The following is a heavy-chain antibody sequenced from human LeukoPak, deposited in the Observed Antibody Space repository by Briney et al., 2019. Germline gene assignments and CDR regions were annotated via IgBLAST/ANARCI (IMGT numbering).Heavy chain of an antibody. CDR1: GYTFTTYN. V-gene: IGHV1-18*01. D-gene: IGHD3-22*01. CDR2: ISGYNGNT. Sequence: ASVKVSCKASGYTFTTYNINWVRQAPGQRLEWMGWISGYNGNTNYAQKLQGRVTMTTDTSTSTAYMELRSLKSDDTAVYYCASLKNYYDSSGYLVTDAFDIWGQGTTVTVSS. J-gene: IGHJ3*02. CDR3: ASLKNYYDSSGYLVTDAFDI.